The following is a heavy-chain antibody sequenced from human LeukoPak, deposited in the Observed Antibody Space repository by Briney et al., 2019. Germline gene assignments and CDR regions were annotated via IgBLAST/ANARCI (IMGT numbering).Heavy chain of an antibody. CDR3: ARDLSCGYYYDSSGYCWYFDL. D-gene: IGHD3-22*01. CDR1: GFTFSSYA. CDR2: ISGSGGGGST. V-gene: IGHV3-23*01. Sequence: GGSLRLSCAASGFTFSSYAMTWVRQAPGKGLEWVSTISGSGGGGSTYYADSVKGRFTISRDNSRDTLYLQMNSLRAEDTAVYYCARDLSCGYYYDSSGYCWYFDLWGRGTLVTVSS. J-gene: IGHJ2*01.